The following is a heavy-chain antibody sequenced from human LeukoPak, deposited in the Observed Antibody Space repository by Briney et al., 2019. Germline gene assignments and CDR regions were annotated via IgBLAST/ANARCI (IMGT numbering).Heavy chain of an antibody. CDR1: GGSFSGYY. CDR3: ARKGGLATMVRGVISY. Sequence: SETLSLTCAVYGGSFSGYYWSWIRQPPGKGLEWIGEINHSGSTNYNPSLKSRVTISVDTSKNQFSLKLSSVTAADTAVYYCARKGGLATMVRGVISYWGQGTLVTVSS. CDR2: INHSGST. V-gene: IGHV4-34*01. D-gene: IGHD3-10*01. J-gene: IGHJ4*02.